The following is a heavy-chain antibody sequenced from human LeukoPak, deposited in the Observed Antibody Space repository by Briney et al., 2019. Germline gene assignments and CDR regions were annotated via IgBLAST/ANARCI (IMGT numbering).Heavy chain of an antibody. V-gene: IGHV4-34*01. CDR1: GGSFSGYY. CDR3: AREVGVTSWSYYYMDV. D-gene: IGHD2-2*01. Sequence: PSETLSLTCAVYGGSFSGYYWSWIRQPPGKGLEWIGGINHSGSTNYNPSLKSRVTISVDTSKNQFSLKLSSVTAADTAVYYCAREVGVTSWSYYYMDVWGKGTTVTVSS. J-gene: IGHJ6*03. CDR2: INHSGST.